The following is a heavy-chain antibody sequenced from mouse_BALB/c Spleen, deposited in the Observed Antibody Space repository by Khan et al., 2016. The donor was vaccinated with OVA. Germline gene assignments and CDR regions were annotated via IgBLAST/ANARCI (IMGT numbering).Heavy chain of an antibody. Sequence: EVELVESGGGLVKPGGSLKISCEASGFTFSDYYMYWVRQTPEKRLEWLANISDGGSYTNYHDSVKGRFTMTRDDAYNTAYLQMNSLRSEDTAMYYCTRGCYGDPFAYWGQGTLVTISA. J-gene: IGHJ3*01. CDR3: TRGCYGDPFAY. D-gene: IGHD2-13*01. V-gene: IGHV5-4*02. CDR2: ISDGGSYT. CDR1: GFTFSDYY.